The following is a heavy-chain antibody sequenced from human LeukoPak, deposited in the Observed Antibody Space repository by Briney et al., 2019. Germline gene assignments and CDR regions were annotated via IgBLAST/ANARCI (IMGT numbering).Heavy chain of an antibody. CDR3: ARDSRDSSGWYEMGYYFDY. Sequence: SETLSLTCTVSGGSISSYYWSWIRQPPGKGLEWIGYIYYSGSTNYNPSLKSRVTISVDTSKNQFSLKLSSVTAADTAVCYCARDSRDSSGWYEMGYYFDYWGQGTLVTVSS. J-gene: IGHJ4*02. CDR2: IYYSGST. V-gene: IGHV4-59*01. D-gene: IGHD6-19*01. CDR1: GGSISSYY.